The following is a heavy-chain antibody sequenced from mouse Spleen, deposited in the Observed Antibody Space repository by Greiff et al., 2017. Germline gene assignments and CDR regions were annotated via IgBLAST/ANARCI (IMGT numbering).Heavy chain of an antibody. CDR2: IYPGNSDT. V-gene: IGHV1-5*01. D-gene: IGHD2-1*01. J-gene: IGHJ2*01. CDR1: GYTFTSYW. CDR3: TRSVYGNYVFDY. Sequence: EVKVVESGTVLARPGASVKMSCKTSGYTFTSYWMHWVQQRPGQGLEWIGAIYPGNSDTSYNQKFKGKAKLTAVTSASTAHMELSSLTNEDSAVYYCTRSVYGNYVFDYWGQGTTLTVSS.